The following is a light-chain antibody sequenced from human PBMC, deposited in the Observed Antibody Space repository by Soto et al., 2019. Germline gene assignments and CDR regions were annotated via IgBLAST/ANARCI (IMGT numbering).Light chain of an antibody. CDR2: GAS. Sequence: IVLTQPQVILSLSXGEIAILSCRARQTVSNNYLAWYQQKPGQAPRLVIYGASNRATGIPDRFSASGSGTDFTLTISRLEPEDFAVYYCQQDISSPLTFGQGAKVDI. CDR3: QQDISSPLT. V-gene: IGKV3-20*01. CDR1: QTVSNNY. J-gene: IGKJ1*01.